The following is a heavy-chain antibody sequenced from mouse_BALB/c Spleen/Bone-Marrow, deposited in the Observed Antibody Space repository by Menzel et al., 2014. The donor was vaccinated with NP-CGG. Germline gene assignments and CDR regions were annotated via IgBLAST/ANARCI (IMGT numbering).Heavy chain of an antibody. CDR1: GFSIKDTY. J-gene: IGHJ3*01. CDR3: ARYYYGSSLFAY. V-gene: IGHV14-3*02. Sequence: EVQLQQSGAELVKPGASVKLSCTASGFSIKDTYMYWVKQRPEQGLEWIGRIDPANGNTKYDPKFQDKATITADTSSNTAYLQLSSLTSEDTAVYYCARYYYGSSLFAYWGQGTLVTVSA. CDR2: IDPANGNT. D-gene: IGHD1-1*01.